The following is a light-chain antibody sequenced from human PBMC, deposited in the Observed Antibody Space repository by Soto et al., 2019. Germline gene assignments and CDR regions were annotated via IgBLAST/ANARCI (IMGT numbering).Light chain of an antibody. CDR1: QTLLYNNTYNY. CDR2: FGS. J-gene: IGKJ5*01. CDR3: MQPLRSPRT. V-gene: IGKV2-28*01. Sequence: IVMTQSPLTLPVTPGEPASISCRYSQTLLYNNTYNYLDWYVQKPGQSPQLLIYFGSNRAPGVPDRFSGSGSGTDFTLRISRVEAEDIGVYYCMQPLRSPRTFGQGTRLEIK.